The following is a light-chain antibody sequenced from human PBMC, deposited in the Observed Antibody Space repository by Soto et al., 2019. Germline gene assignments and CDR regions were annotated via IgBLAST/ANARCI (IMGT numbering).Light chain of an antibody. Sequence: QSVLTQPPSASGTPGQRVTISCSGSSSNIGSHTVNWYQQLPGTAPRLLIYSNTQRPSGVPDRFSGSKSGTSASLAISGLQSEYEADYYCAAWDDSLNGVVFGGGTTVTVL. V-gene: IGLV1-44*01. CDR2: SNT. CDR1: SSNIGSHT. CDR3: AAWDDSLNGVV. J-gene: IGLJ2*01.